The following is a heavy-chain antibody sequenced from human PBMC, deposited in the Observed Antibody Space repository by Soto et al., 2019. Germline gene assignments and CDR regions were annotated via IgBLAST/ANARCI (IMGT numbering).Heavy chain of an antibody. CDR1: GGSFNSYY. Sequence: QVQLQQWGAGLLKPSETLSLTCGVYGGSFNSYYWSWIRQTPGKGLEWIGEINHSGSTNYNPSLKSRVTISVDTSKNQFSLKLRSVTAADTGVYDCARGLIAAAVWFDPWGQGTLVTVSS. V-gene: IGHV4-34*01. J-gene: IGHJ5*02. CDR3: ARGLIAAAVWFDP. CDR2: INHSGST. D-gene: IGHD6-13*01.